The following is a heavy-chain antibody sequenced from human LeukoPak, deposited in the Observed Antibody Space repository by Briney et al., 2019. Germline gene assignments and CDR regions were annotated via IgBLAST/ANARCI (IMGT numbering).Heavy chain of an antibody. CDR2: INPNSGDT. CDR1: GYTFTGYH. V-gene: IGHV1-2*06. CDR3: ARDYCSSTSCLFDY. J-gene: IGHJ4*02. D-gene: IGHD2-2*01. Sequence: ASVKVSCKASGYTFTGYHMHSVRQAPGQGLEWVGRINPNSGDTNYAQKFQGRVTMTRDTSISTAYMELSRLRSDDTAVYYCARDYCSSTSCLFDYWGQGTLVTVSS.